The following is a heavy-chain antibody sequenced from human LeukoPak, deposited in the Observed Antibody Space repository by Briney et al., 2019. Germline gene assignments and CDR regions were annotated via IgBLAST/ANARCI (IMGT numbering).Heavy chain of an antibody. CDR1: GFTFSSYA. Sequence: GGSLRLSCAASGFTFSSYAMSWVRQAPGKGLEWVSGISGSGGSTYYADSVKGRFTISRDNSKNTLYLQMNSLRAEDTAVYYCARAHYYGSGRNTRWGQGTLVTVSS. CDR2: ISGSGGST. D-gene: IGHD3-10*01. CDR3: ARAHYYGSGRNTR. J-gene: IGHJ4*02. V-gene: IGHV3-23*01.